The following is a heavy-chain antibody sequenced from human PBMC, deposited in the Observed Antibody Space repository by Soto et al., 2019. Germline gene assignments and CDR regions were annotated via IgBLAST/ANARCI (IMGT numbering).Heavy chain of an antibody. Sequence: GGSLRRSCAASGFTFSDYYMSWIRQAPWEGLEWVSYISSSSGYTNYADSVKGRFTISRDNPKNSLYLKMNSLRAEDTAVYYCAKECGRLDYWGEGTLVTFSS. CDR1: GFTFSDYY. CDR3: AKECGRLDY. J-gene: IGHJ4*02. CDR2: ISSSSGYT. V-gene: IGHV3-11*06.